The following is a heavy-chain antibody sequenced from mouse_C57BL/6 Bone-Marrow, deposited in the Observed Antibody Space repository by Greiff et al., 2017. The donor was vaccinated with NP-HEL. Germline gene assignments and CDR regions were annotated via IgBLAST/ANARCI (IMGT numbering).Heavy chain of an antibody. CDR3: ARGLLRYYFDY. D-gene: IGHD1-1*01. CDR1: GYTFTDYY. V-gene: IGHV1-76*01. Sequence: VQLQQSGAELVRPGASVKLSCKASGYTFTDYYINWVKQRPGQGLEWIARIYPGSGNTYYNEKFKGKATLTAEKSSSTAYMQLSSLTSEDSAVYFCARGLLRYYFDYWGQGTTLTVSS. CDR2: IYPGSGNT. J-gene: IGHJ2*01.